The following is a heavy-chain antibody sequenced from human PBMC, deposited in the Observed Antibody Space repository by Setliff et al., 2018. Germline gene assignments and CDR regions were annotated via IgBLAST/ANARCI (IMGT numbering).Heavy chain of an antibody. Sequence: KVSCKASGYTLTNYYMHWVRQAPGQGLEWMGIINPSGGLTRYAQKFQGRVTMTRDTSTSTVYMEVSSLRSEDTAVYYCARDRYYNSWSGTSITAPHDAFDIWGQGTMVTVSS. CDR2: INPSGGLT. CDR1: GYTLTNYY. V-gene: IGHV1-46*03. J-gene: IGHJ3*02. CDR3: ARDRYYNSWSGTSITAPHDAFDI. D-gene: IGHD3-3*01.